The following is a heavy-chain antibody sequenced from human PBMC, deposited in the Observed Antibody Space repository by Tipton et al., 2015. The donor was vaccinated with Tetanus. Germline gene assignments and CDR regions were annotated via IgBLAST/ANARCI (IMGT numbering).Heavy chain of an antibody. Sequence: LLVQSGGEVKKPGESLKISCKGSGYIFNNYWIGWVRQKPGKGLEWMGIIYPGDSDTRYSPSFQGQVTIPVDKSINTAYLQWSSLKASDTSMFYCARAHCTDGVCNFDFWGQGALVTVAS. CDR1: GYIFNNYW. CDR2: IYPGDSDT. D-gene: IGHD2-8*01. V-gene: IGHV5-51*01. J-gene: IGHJ4*02. CDR3: ARAHCTDGVCNFDF.